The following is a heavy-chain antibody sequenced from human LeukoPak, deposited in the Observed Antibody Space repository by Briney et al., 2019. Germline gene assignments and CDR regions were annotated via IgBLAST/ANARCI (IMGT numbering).Heavy chain of an antibody. CDR2: IRYDGRNK. CDR1: GFTFSNYG. CDR3: ARGVEQLASKPYYYMDV. J-gene: IGHJ6*03. Sequence: PGGSLRLSCAASGFTFSNYGMHWVRQAPGKGLEWVAFIRYDGRNKYYADSVKGRFTISRDNSKNTLYLQMNSLRSDDTAVYYCARGVEQLASKPYYYMDVWGKGTTVTVSS. D-gene: IGHD6-6*01. V-gene: IGHV3-30*02.